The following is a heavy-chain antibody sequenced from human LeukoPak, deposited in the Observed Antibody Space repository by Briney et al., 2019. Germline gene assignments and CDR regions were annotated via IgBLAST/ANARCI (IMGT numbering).Heavy chain of an antibody. CDR2: IYYSGTT. J-gene: IGHJ4*02. D-gene: IGHD4-23*01. V-gene: IGHV4-59*01. Sequence: SETLSLTCTVSGDSISSYYWSWVRQSPGKGLEWIGYIYYSGTTNYNPSLKSRVTISIDTSKNQFSLKLSSVTAADTAVYYCARAGGGFDYWGQGTLVTVSS. CDR1: GDSISSYY. CDR3: ARAGGGFDY.